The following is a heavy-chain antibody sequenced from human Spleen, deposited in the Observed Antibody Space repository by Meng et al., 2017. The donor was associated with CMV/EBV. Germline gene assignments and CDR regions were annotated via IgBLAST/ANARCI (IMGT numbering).Heavy chain of an antibody. V-gene: IGHV4-59*01. J-gene: IGHJ4*01. CDR1: GGPFSDYY. CDR2: TYYSGST. CDR3: AREPAAAVRGGRTFDY. D-gene: IGHD2-2*01. Sequence: GSLRLSCAVYGGPFSDYYWNWIRQSPGKGLEWIGYTYYSGSTHYNPSLKSRVTMSVDTSKNQFSLKLSSVTATDTAVYYCAREPAAAVRGGRTFDYWGQGALVTVSS.